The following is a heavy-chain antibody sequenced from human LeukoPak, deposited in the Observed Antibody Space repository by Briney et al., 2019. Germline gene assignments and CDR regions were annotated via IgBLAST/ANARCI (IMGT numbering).Heavy chain of an antibody. CDR2: IYHSGST. D-gene: IGHD3-3*01. V-gene: IGHV4-30-2*01. CDR3: ARGRYYDFWSGYYY. CDR1: GGSISSGGYS. Sequence: SQTLSLTCAVSGGSISSGGYSWSWIRQPPGKGLEWIGYIYHSGSTYYNPSLKSRVTISVDTSKNQFSLKLSSVTAADTAVYYCARGRYYDFWSGYYYWGQGTLVTVSS. J-gene: IGHJ4*02.